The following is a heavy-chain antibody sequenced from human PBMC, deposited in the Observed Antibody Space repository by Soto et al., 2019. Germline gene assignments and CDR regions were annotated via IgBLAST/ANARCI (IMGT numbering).Heavy chain of an antibody. CDR3: ARHLSSHYYYYGMDV. Sequence: GESLKISCKGSGYSFTSYWIGWVRQMPWKGLEWMGIIYPGDSDTRYSPSSQGQVTISADKSISTAYLQWSSLKASDTAMYYCARHLSSHYYYYGMDVWGQGTTVTVSS. V-gene: IGHV5-51*01. J-gene: IGHJ6*02. CDR1: GYSFTSYW. CDR2: IYPGDSDT. D-gene: IGHD6-6*01.